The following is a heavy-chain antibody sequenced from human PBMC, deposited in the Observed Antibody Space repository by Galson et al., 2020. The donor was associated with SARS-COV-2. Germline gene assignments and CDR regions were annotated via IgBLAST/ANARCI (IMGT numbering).Heavy chain of an antibody. CDR1: GFTFSSYS. D-gene: IGHD2-2*01. CDR2: IRSSSSYI. Sequence: GGSLRLSCAASGFTFSSYSMNWVRQAPGKGLEWVSSIRSSSSYIYYADSVKGRFTISRDNAKNSLYLQMNSLRAEDTAVYYCARSDCSSTSCYAPRDYYYYYMDVWGKGTTVTVSS. J-gene: IGHJ6*03. V-gene: IGHV3-21*01. CDR3: ARSDCSSTSCYAPRDYYYYYMDV.